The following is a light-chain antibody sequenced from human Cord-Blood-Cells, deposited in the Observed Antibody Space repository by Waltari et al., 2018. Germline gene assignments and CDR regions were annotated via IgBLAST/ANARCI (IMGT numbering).Light chain of an antibody. J-gene: IGKJ2*01. CDR1: QGISSW. Sequence: DIQMTQSPSTLSASVVDRVTITGRASQGISSWLAWYQPQPGTAPTLLSYKASSLERGVPSRFSGSGSGTECTLTVSSRQTDSFATDYCQQYNSYPYTFGQGTKLE. V-gene: IGKV1-5*03. CDR2: KAS. CDR3: QQYNSYPYT.